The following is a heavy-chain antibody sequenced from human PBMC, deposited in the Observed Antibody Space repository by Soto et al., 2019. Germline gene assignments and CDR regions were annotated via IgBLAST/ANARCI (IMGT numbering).Heavy chain of an antibody. V-gene: IGHV4-34*01. J-gene: IGHJ6*01. CDR2: INHSGST. CDR1: GGSFSCYY. Sequence: SETLSLTCAVYGGSFSCYYWSWIRQPPGKGLEWIGEINHSGSTNYNPSLKSRVTISVDTSKNQFSLKLSSVTAADTAVYYCAXGHQLLQGGYYYYGMDVWGQGTTVTVSS. CDR3: AXGHQLLQGGYYYYGMDV. D-gene: IGHD2-2*01.